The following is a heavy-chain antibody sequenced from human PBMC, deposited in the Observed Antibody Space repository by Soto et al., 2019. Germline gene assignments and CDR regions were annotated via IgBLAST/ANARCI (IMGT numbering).Heavy chain of an antibody. Sequence: GGSLRLSCAASGFTFSSYGMHWVRQAPGKGLEWVAVISYDGSNKYYADSVKGRFTISRDNSKNTLYLQMNSLRAEDTAVYYCAKNYRFLELRPVSFDYWGQGTLVTVSS. CDR1: GFTFSSYG. CDR3: AKNYRFLELRPVSFDY. J-gene: IGHJ4*02. D-gene: IGHD1-7*01. V-gene: IGHV3-30*18. CDR2: ISYDGSNK.